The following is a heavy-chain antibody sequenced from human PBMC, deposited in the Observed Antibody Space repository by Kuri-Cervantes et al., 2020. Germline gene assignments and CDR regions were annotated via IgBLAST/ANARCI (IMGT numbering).Heavy chain of an antibody. V-gene: IGHV4-30-2*01. CDR1: GGSISSGGYS. D-gene: IGHD2-21*02. Sequence: LRLSCAVSGGSISSGGYSWSWIRQPPGKGLEWIGYIYHSGSTYYNPSLKSRVTISADRSKNQFSLKLSSVTAADTAVYYCASRGVVTAAFDIWGQGTMVTVSS. CDR3: ASRGVVTAAFDI. CDR2: IYHSGST. J-gene: IGHJ3*02.